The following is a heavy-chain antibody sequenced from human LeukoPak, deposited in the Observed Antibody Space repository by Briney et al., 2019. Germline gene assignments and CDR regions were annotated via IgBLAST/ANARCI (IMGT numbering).Heavy chain of an antibody. Sequence: ASVKVPCKASGYTFTSYGISWVRQAPGQGLEWMGWISAYNGNTNYAQKLQGRVTMTTDTSTSTAYMELRSLRSDDTAVYYCARDQGIVVVPAATIDYWGQGTLVTVSS. J-gene: IGHJ4*02. CDR3: ARDQGIVVVPAATIDY. V-gene: IGHV1-18*01. CDR2: ISAYNGNT. CDR1: GYTFTSYG. D-gene: IGHD2-2*01.